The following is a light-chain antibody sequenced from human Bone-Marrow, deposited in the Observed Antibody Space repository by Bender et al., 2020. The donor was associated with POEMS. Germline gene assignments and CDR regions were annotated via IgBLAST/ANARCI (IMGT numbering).Light chain of an antibody. J-gene: IGLJ3*02. CDR2: DFN. CDR1: SSDIGGDKY. CDR3: CSYTSANSWV. Sequence: QSALTQPPSASGSSGQSVTISCTGTSSDIGGDKYVSWYQRHPGKAPKLIIYDFNRRPAVVPGLSAATKSGTAAFPIVSGHQADDEADYCCCSYTSANSWVFGGGTTLTVL. V-gene: IGLV2-8*01.